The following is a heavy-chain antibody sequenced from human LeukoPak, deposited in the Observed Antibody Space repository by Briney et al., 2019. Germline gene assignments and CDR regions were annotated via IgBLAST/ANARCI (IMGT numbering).Heavy chain of an antibody. CDR3: ATAVSSPNSSGYYFDY. CDR2: FDPEDGET. J-gene: IGHJ4*02. D-gene: IGHD3-22*01. CDR1: GYALTELS. Sequence: ASVKVSCKVSGYALTELSMHWVRQAPGKGLEWMGGFDPEDGETIYAQKFQGRVTMTEDTSTDTAYMELSSLRSEDTAVYYCATAVSSPNSSGYYFDYWGQGTRVTVSS. V-gene: IGHV1-24*01.